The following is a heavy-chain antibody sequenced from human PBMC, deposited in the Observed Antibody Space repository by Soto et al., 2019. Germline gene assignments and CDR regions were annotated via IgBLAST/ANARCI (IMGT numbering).Heavy chain of an antibody. CDR1: GFTFSNAW. Sequence: GESLKISCAASGFTFSNAWMSWVRQAPGKGLEWVGRIKSKTDGGTTDYAAPVKGRFTISRDDSKNTLYLQMNSLKTEDTAVYYCTTGNGGYDLIDYWGQGTLVTVSS. J-gene: IGHJ4*02. CDR3: TTGNGGYDLIDY. D-gene: IGHD5-12*01. V-gene: IGHV3-15*01. CDR2: IKSKTDGGTT.